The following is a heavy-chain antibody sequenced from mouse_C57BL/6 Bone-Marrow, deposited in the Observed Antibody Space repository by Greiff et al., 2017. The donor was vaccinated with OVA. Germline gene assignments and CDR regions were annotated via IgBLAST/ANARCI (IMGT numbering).Heavy chain of an antibody. Sequence: DVKLVESGGDLVKPGGSLKLSCAASGFTFSSYGMSWVRQTPDKRLEWVATISSGGSYTYYPDSVKGRFTISRDNAKNTLYLQMSSLKSEDSAMYYCARQGRAEDYWGQGTSVTVSS. V-gene: IGHV5-6*02. CDR1: GFTFSSYG. J-gene: IGHJ4*01. CDR3: ARQGRAEDY. CDR2: ISSGGSYT.